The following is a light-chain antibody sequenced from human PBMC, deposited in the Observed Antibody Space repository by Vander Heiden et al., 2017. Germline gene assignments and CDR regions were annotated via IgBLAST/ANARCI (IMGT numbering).Light chain of an antibody. CDR1: SPNLGAGYD. V-gene: IGLV1-40*01. CDR3: QSYDSSLSGLVV. CDR2: CNS. Sequence: QSVLTQPPSVSGAPGQRVTISCTGSSPNLGAGYDVHWYQPPPGTAPKPLIFCNSNRRSGVPARSSCANSCTSASLVTTARQAEDEADYYCQSYDSSLSGLVVFGGGTKLTVL. J-gene: IGLJ3*02.